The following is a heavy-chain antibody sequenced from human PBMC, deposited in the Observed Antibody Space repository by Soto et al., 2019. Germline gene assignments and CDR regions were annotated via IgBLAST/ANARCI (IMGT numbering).Heavy chain of an antibody. V-gene: IGHV1-3*01. J-gene: IGHJ4*02. D-gene: IGHD6-13*01. CDR2: INAGNGNT. CDR3: ARGIAPYYFDY. Sequence: GASVKVSCKDSGYTFTCYALHWVRQAPGQRLEWMGWINAGNGNTKYSQKFQGRVTITRDTSASTAYMELSSLRSEDTAVYYCARGIAPYYFDYWGQGTLVTVSS. CDR1: GYTFTCYA.